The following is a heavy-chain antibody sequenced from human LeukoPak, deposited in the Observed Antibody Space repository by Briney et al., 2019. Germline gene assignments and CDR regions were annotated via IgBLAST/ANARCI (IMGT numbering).Heavy chain of an antibody. CDR3: ARDNDFFDY. J-gene: IGHJ4*02. CDR2: IHSSGST. CDR1: GGSINTYY. V-gene: IGHV4-4*07. Sequence: SETLSLTCSDSGGSINTYYWSCIRQPAAKGLEWIGRIHSSGSTHYNPSLKSRVTMSLDTSKNQFSLKLTSVTAADTAVYYCARDNDFFDYWGQGTLVTVSS.